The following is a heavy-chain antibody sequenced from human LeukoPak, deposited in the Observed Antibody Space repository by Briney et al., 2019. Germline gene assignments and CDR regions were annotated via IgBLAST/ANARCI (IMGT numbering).Heavy chain of an antibody. Sequence: SVKVSCKASGGTFSSYAISWVRQAPGQGLEWMGRIIPILGIANYAQKFQGRVTITADKSTSTAYMELSSLRSEDTAVYYCATPSHLGVVGNHYGMDVWGQGTTVTVSS. CDR3: ATPSHLGVVGNHYGMDV. D-gene: IGHD3-3*01. J-gene: IGHJ6*02. CDR2: IIPILGIA. V-gene: IGHV1-69*04. CDR1: GGTFSSYA.